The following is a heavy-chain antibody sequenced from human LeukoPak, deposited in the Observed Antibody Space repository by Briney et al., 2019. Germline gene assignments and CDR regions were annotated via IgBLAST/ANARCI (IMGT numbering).Heavy chain of an antibody. D-gene: IGHD3-22*01. CDR3: ACQLMIVVYNWFDP. J-gene: IGHJ5*02. Sequence: GSSVKVSCKASGGTFSSYAISWVQQAPGQGLEWMGGIIPIFGTANYAQKFQGRVTITADESTSTAYMELSSLRSEDTAVYYCACQLMIVVYNWFDPWGQGTLVTVSS. CDR1: GGTFSSYA. CDR2: IIPIFGTA. V-gene: IGHV1-69*01.